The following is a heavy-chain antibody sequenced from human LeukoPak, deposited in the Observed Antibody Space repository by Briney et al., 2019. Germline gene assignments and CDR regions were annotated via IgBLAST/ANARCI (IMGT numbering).Heavy chain of an antibody. Sequence: GGSLRLSCAASGFTFSSYSMNWVRQAPGKGLVWVSRINSDGSSTTYTDSVKGRFAISRDNAKNTLYLQMNSLTAEDTAVYYCARPRGGASNVAFDIWGQGTMVTVSS. D-gene: IGHD2-15*01. CDR2: INSDGSST. CDR1: GFTFSSYS. CDR3: ARPRGGASNVAFDI. V-gene: IGHV3-74*01. J-gene: IGHJ3*02.